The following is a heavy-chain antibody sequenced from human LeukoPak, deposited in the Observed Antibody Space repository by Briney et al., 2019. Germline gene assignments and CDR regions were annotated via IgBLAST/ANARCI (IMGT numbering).Heavy chain of an antibody. V-gene: IGHV1-69*06. Sequence: SVTVSCKASGGTFSSYAISWVRQAPGQGLEWMGGIIPIFGTVNYAQKFQGRVTITADKSTSTAYMELSSLRSEDTAVYYCARDVDTAMVSTYYYYMDVWGKGTTVTVSS. CDR2: IIPIFGTV. CDR1: GGTFSSYA. D-gene: IGHD5-18*01. CDR3: ARDVDTAMVSTYYYYMDV. J-gene: IGHJ6*03.